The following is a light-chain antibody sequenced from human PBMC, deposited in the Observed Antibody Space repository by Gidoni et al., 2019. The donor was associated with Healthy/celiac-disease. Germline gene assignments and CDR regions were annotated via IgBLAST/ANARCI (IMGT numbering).Light chain of an antibody. V-gene: IGLV1-44*01. CDR3: AAWDDSLNGPV. Sequence: QSVLTQPPSASGTPGQRVTISCSGSSSNIGSNTVNWYQQLPGTAPKLLIYSNTQRPPGVPDRFSGSESGTSASLAISGLQSEDEADYYCAAWDDSLNGPVFGTGTKVTVL. CDR2: SNT. J-gene: IGLJ1*01. CDR1: SSNIGSNT.